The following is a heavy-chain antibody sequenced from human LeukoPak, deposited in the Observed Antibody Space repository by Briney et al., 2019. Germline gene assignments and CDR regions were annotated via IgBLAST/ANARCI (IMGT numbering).Heavy chain of an antibody. V-gene: IGHV1-69*04. Sequence: SVKVSCKASGGTFSSYAISWVRQAPGQGLEWMGRIIPILGIANYAQKFQGRVTITADKSTSTAYMELSSLRSDDTAVYYCARDKAVTTEVTQHFQHWGQGTLVTVSS. CDR3: ARDKAVTTEVTQHFQH. CDR1: GGTFSSYA. CDR2: IIPILGIA. D-gene: IGHD4-23*01. J-gene: IGHJ1*01.